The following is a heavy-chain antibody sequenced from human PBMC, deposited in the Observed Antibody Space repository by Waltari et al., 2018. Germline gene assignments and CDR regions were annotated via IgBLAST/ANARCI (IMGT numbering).Heavy chain of an antibody. Sequence: EVHLLESGGGLAQPGGSLGLSCSASGFNFIRYAMSWVRQAPGKGLEWVSGISDSGVITKYADSVKGRFTVSRDNSKNTVFLQLNSLRAEDTAIYYCARHLYSIDYLELGNWGQGTLVTVSS. CDR1: GFNFIRYA. D-gene: IGHD3-22*01. V-gene: IGHV3-23*01. J-gene: IGHJ4*02. CDR2: ISDSGVIT. CDR3: ARHLYSIDYLELGN.